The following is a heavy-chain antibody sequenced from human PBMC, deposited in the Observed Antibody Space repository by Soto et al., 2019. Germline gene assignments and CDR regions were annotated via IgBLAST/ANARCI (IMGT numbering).Heavy chain of an antibody. J-gene: IGHJ6*02. CDR2: IIPIFGTA. CDR3: GRESDILTGFPMDV. D-gene: IGHD3-9*01. V-gene: IGHV1-69*13. Sequence: ASVKVSCKASGGTFSSYAISWVRQAPGQGLEWMGGIIPIFGTANYAQKFQGRVTITADESTSTAYMELSSLRSEDTAVYYCGRESDILTGFPMDVWGQGTTVTVPS. CDR1: GGTFSSYA.